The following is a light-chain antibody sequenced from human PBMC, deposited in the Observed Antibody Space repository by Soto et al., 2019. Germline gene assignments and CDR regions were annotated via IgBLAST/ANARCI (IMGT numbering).Light chain of an antibody. CDR2: EVS. V-gene: IGLV2-23*02. CDR1: SSNVGSYNL. Sequence: QSALTQPASVSGSPGQSITISCTGTSSNVGSYNLVSWYQQFPGKAPKLIIFEVSKRPSGVSNRFSGSKSGNTAALTISGLQTEDDADYYCCSYAGSSTVIFGGGTKLTVL. J-gene: IGLJ2*01. CDR3: CSYAGSSTVI.